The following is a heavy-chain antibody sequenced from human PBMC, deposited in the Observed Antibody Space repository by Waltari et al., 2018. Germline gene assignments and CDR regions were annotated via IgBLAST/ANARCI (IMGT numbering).Heavy chain of an antibody. V-gene: IGHV4-39*01. CDR3: ARHPAMTIMLWYFDL. CDR1: GGSISSSSYY. CDR2: IYYSGST. J-gene: IGHJ2*01. Sequence: QLQLQESGPGLVKPSETLSLTCTVSGGSISSSSYYWGWIRQPPGKGLEWIGRIYYSGSTYYTPSRKSRVTISVDTSKNQFSLKPSSVTAADTAVYYCARHPAMTIMLWYFDLWGRGTLVTVSS. D-gene: IGHD2-8*01.